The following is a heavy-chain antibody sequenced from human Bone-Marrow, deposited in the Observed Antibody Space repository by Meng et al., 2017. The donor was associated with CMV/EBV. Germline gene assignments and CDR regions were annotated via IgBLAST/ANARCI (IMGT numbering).Heavy chain of an antibody. D-gene: IGHD2-2*01. J-gene: IGHJ6*02. CDR2: ISAYNGNT. CDR1: GGTFISYA. V-gene: IGHV1-18*01. CDR3: ARDRGYCSSTSCYVRVGYYYYYGMDV. Sequence: ASVKVSCKASGGTFISYAIGWVRQAPGQGLEWMGWISAYNGNTNYAQKLQGRVTMTTDTSTSTAYMELRSLRSDDTAVYYCARDRGYCSSTSCYVRVGYYYYYGMDVWGQGTTVTVSS.